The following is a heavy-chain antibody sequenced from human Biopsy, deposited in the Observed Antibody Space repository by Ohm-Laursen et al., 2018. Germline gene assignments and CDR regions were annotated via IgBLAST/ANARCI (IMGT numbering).Heavy chain of an antibody. CDR3: ARAVDYYDPYYYYGLDV. J-gene: IGHJ6*02. CDR1: GGSLSSYS. D-gene: IGHD3-16*01. Sequence: SDTLSLTCTVSGGSLSSYSWSWIRQPAGKGLEWIGEINHSGRTNYNPSLKSRVTISVDTSKNQFSLKVRSVTAADTAVYYCARAVDYYDPYYYYGLDVWGQGTTVTVSS. CDR2: INHSGRT. V-gene: IGHV4-34*01.